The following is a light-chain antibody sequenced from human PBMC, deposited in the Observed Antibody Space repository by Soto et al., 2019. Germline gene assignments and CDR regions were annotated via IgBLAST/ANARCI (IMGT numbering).Light chain of an antibody. CDR3: QQYNNWPRAT. V-gene: IGKV3-15*01. CDR2: RAS. CDR1: QSINSN. Sequence: EIILTQSPDTLSLSPGERATLSCRASQSINSNLAWYQQKPGQAPRLLMFRASIRAAGFPARFSGSGSGTEFNITISSLQSEDSAVYYCQQYNNWPRATFGGGTKVDIK. J-gene: IGKJ4*01.